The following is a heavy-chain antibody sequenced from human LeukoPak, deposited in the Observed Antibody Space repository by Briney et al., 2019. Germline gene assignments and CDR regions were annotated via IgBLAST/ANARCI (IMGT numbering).Heavy chain of an antibody. CDR1: GGSFSGYY. D-gene: IGHD3-10*01. J-gene: IGHJ6*02. CDR2: INHSGST. Sequence: SETLSLTCAVYGGSFSGYYWSWIRQPPGKGLEWIGEINHSGSTNYNPSLKSRVTISVDTSKNQFSLKLSSVTAADTAVYYCTGATYYYGSGSYKGDVWGQGTTVTVSS. CDR3: TGATYYYGSGSYKGDV. V-gene: IGHV4-34*01.